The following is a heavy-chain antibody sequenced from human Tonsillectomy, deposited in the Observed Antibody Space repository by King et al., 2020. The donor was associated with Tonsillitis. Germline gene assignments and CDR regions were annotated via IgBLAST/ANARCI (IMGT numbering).Heavy chain of an antibody. Sequence: VQLVESGGGLVQPGRSLRLSCAASGFTFDDYAMHWVRQAPGKGLEWVSGISWNSGSIGYGDSVKGRFTISRDNAKNSLYLQMNSLRDEDTALYYCAKGNTIAAAGTLDAFDIWGQGTMVTDSS. CDR3: AKGNTIAAAGTLDAFDI. J-gene: IGHJ3*02. CDR2: ISWNSGSI. D-gene: IGHD6-13*01. CDR1: GFTFDDYA. V-gene: IGHV3-9*01.